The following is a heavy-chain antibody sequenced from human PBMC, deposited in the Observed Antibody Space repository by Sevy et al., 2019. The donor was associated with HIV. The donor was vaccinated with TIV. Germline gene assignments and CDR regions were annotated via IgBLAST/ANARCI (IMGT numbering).Heavy chain of an antibody. CDR2: IRSKANSFAT. CDR3: TRHNDYGDHGMFDY. D-gene: IGHD4-17*01. Sequence: GESLRLSCAASGFTFSGSAIHWVRQASGKGLEWVGRIRSKANSFATAYAASVKGRFTISRDDSKNTAYLQMNSLKTEDTAVYYCTRHNDYGDHGMFDYWGQGTLVTVSS. V-gene: IGHV3-73*01. J-gene: IGHJ4*02. CDR1: GFTFSGSA.